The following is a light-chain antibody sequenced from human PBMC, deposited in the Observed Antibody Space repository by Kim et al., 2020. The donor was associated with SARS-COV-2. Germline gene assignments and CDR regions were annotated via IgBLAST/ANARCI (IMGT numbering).Light chain of an antibody. CDR3: SSRDSTGDHVV. CDR2: GKY. J-gene: IGLJ3*02. V-gene: IGLV3-19*01. Sequence: SSELTQDPGVSVALGQTVRLTCQGDSLRNYYATWXQQRPGQAPTLVLYGKYDRPSGIPDRFSGSASGNTASLTITGAQAEDEADYYCSSRDSTGDHVVFG. CDR1: SLRNYY.